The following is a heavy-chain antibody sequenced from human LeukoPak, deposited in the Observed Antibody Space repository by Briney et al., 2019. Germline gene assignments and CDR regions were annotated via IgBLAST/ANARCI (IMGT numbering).Heavy chain of an antibody. CDR3: ARGRRPDAFDI. V-gene: IGHV3-48*03. Sequence: GVSVRLSCAASGFSFSSYDIHWVRQAPGKGLEWVSYISSSGSTTHYADSVKGRFTISRDNAKHSLYLQMNSLRAEDTAVYYCARGRRPDAFDIWGQGTRVTV. CDR1: GFSFSSYD. CDR2: ISSSGSTT. J-gene: IGHJ3*02.